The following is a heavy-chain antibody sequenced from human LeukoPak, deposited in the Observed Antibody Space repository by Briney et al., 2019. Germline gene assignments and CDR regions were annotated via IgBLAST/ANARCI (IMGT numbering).Heavy chain of an antibody. D-gene: IGHD6-19*01. CDR1: GYTFTGYY. J-gene: IGHJ5*02. CDR2: INPNSGGT. V-gene: IGHV1-2*06. Sequence: ASVKVSCKASGYTFTGYYMHWVRQAPGQGLEWMGRINPNSGGTNYAQKFQGRVTMTRDTSISTAYMELSRLRSDDTAVYYCARGTVAGLNWFYPWGQGTLVTVSS. CDR3: ARGTVAGLNWFYP.